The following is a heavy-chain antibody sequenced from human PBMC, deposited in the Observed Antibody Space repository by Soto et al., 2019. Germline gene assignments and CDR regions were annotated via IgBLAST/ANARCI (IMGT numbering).Heavy chain of an antibody. J-gene: IGHJ3*01. CDR1: GFTVSGNY. CDR2: IYSGGST. Sequence: EVQLVESVGDLVQPGGSLRLSCEASGFTVSGNYMTWVRQAPGKGLEWVSIIYSGGSTHYGVTAKGRFTISRDNPTDAIFLQMNSLRAEDTAVYYCATRISGAMFAFDVWGQGTLVTVSS. V-gene: IGHV3-66*01. D-gene: IGHD2-15*01. CDR3: ATRISGAMFAFDV.